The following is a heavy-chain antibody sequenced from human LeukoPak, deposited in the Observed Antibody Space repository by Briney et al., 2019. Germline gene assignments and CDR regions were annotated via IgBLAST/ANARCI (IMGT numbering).Heavy chain of an antibody. CDR3: ARGDCSSTICYSPMDV. V-gene: IGHV4-4*07. J-gene: IGHJ6*03. CDR1: GGSISNYY. Sequence: SETLSLTCAVSGGSISNYYWTWIRQPAGKGLEWIWRIYTSGSTNYNPSLKSRVTMSVDTSKNQFSLKLSSVTAADTAVYYCARGDCSSTICYSPMDVWGKGTPVTVSS. CDR2: IYTSGST. D-gene: IGHD2-2*01.